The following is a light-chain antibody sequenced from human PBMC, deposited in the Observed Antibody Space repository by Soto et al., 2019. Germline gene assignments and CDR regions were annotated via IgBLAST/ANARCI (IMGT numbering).Light chain of an antibody. CDR1: QSLLYSNGHTY. J-gene: IGKJ4*01. V-gene: IGKV2-30*01. CDR3: MQGTRWPLT. CDR2: EGS. Sequence: EVVLTQSPLSQSVTLGQPASISCKCSQSLLYSNGHTYLTWFHQRPAQPPRRLIYEGSYRDSGSPDRFSGSGSGTEFTLSISRVEVEDVGVYYCMQGTRWPLTFGGGTKVEIK.